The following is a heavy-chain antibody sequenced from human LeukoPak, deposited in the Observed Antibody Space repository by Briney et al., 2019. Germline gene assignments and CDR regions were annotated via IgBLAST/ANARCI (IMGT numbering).Heavy chain of an antibody. CDR1: GFTFSNHG. J-gene: IGHJ4*02. D-gene: IGHD6-19*01. CDR3: ARDRLEAVADDDYFDY. V-gene: IGHV3-33*01. Sequence: GRSLRLSCAASGFTFSNHGMHWVRQAPGKGPEWVALIWYDGSNKYYGDSVKGRFTISRDNSKNTVYLQMNSLRVEDTAVYYCARDRLEAVADDDYFDYWGQGTLVIVSS. CDR2: IWYDGSNK.